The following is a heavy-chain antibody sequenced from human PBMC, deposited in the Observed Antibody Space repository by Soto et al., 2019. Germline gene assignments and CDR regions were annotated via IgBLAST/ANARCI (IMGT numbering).Heavy chain of an antibody. J-gene: IGHJ6*02. CDR1: GYSVSTNIAA. D-gene: IGHD1-7*01. CDR2: TLYRSSKWYN. V-gene: IGHV6-1*01. CDR3: ARDAAPTLNYPHGMDV. Sequence: SHTLSLTCAISGYSVSTNIAALSWIRQSPSRGLEWLGRTLYRSSKWYNEYAVSVKSRMTINPDTSKNQFSLQLNSVTPEDTAVYYCARDAAPTLNYPHGMDVWGQGTAVTVSS.